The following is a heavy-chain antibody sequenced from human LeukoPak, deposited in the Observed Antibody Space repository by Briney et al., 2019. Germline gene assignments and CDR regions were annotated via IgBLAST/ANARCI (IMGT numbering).Heavy chain of an antibody. D-gene: IGHD4-17*01. CDR2: IYYSGST. Sequence: SETLSLTCTVSGGSISSSSYYWGWIRQPPGKGLEWLGNIYYSGSTYYSPSLKSRVAISVDTSKNQFPLKLSSVTAADTAVYYCARVNQGNGDYLYYFDYWGQGTLVTVSS. V-gene: IGHV4-39*01. CDR1: GGSISSSSYY. CDR3: ARVNQGNGDYLYYFDY. J-gene: IGHJ4*02.